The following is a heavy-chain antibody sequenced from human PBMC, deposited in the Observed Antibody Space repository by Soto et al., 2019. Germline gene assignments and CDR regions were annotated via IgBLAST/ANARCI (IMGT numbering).Heavy chain of an antibody. D-gene: IGHD2-2*02. Sequence: PGGSLRLSCAASGFGFSNYEMNWVRQAPGKGLEWVSYITSSGGATMYADSVKGRFTISRDNAKDSLYLQMNSLRVEDTAVYYCARGDCSSSCYIGYWGQGALVTVS. V-gene: IGHV3-48*03. J-gene: IGHJ4*02. CDR3: ARGDCSSSCYIGY. CDR2: ITSSGGAT. CDR1: GFGFSNYE.